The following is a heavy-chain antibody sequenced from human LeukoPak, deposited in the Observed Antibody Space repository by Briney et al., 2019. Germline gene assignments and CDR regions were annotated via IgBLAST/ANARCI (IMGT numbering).Heavy chain of an antibody. CDR1: GFTFGDYA. CDR2: IRSKAYGGTT. V-gene: IGHV3-49*04. J-gene: IGHJ6*02. D-gene: IGHD2-8*01. Sequence: SLRLSCXASGFTFGDYAMSWVRQAPGKGLEWVGFIRSKAYGGTTEYAASVKGRFTISRDDSKSIAYLQMNSLKTGDTAVYYCTRRMDYYGMDVWGQGTTVTVSS. CDR3: TRRMDYYGMDV.